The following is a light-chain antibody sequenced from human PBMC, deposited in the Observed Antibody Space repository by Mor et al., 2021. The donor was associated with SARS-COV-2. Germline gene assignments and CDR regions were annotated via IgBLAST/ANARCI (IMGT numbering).Light chain of an antibody. V-gene: IGKV3-15*01. CDR3: QQYNNWPPWT. J-gene: IGKJ1*01. Sequence: SVSSNLAWYQQKPGQAPRLLIYGAPTRATGIPARFSGSGSGTEFTLTISSLQSEDFAVYYCQQYNNWPPWTFGQG. CDR2: GAP. CDR1: SVSSN.